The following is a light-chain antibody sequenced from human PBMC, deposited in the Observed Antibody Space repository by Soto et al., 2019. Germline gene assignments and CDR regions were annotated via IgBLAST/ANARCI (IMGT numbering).Light chain of an antibody. CDR2: GTS. J-gene: IGKJ1*01. V-gene: IGKV1-17*01. CDR1: QGIRNN. CDR3: LQHETYPRT. Sequence: DIQMTQSPSSLFASVGGRVSITCRASQGIRNNLGWYQQRPGKAPKRLIYGTSNLQTGVPSRFSGSGYGTDFTLTISSLQPEDFATYYCLQHETYPRTFGQGTKVDI.